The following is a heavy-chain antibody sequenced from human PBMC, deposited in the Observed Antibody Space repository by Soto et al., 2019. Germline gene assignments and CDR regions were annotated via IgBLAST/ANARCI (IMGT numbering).Heavy chain of an antibody. Sequence: GSVKGSFKACGYPFFKYFIHWVRQAPGQGLEWIGIINPSRGSATYGPIFQGRVSLTTDMPTSTVYMELSSLRSEDTAIYYCARPLIGNTIDLWAQGTSVTV. D-gene: IGHD1-7*01. V-gene: IGHV1-46*01. CDR3: ARPLIGNTIDL. J-gene: IGHJ3*01. CDR2: INPSRGSA. CDR1: GYPFFKYF.